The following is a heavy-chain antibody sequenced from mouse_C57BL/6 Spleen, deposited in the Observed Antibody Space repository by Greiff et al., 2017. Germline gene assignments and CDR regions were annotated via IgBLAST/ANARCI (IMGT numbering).Heavy chain of an antibody. CDR2: IDPSDSYT. CDR1: GYTFTSYW. Sequence: KQSCKASGYTFTSYWMHWVKQRPGQGLEWIGEIDPSDSYTNYNQKFKGKSTLTVDKSSSTAYMQLSSLTSEDSAVYYCARKGLLRSDYFDYWGQGTTLTVSS. CDR3: ARKGLLRSDYFDY. J-gene: IGHJ2*01. D-gene: IGHD1-1*01. V-gene: IGHV1-69*01.